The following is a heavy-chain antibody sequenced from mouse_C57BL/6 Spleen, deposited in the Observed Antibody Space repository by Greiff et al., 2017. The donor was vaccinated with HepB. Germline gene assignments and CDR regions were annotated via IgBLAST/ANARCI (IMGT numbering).Heavy chain of an antibody. CDR3: ARGEMGYDERAWFAY. Sequence: QVQLQQPGAELVRPGTSVKLSCKASGYTFTSYWMHWVKQRPGQGLEWIGVIDPSDSYTNYNQKFKGKATLTVDTSSSTAYMQRSSLTSEDSAVYYCARGEMGYDERAWFAYWGQGTLVTVSA. V-gene: IGHV1-59*01. CDR1: GYTFTSYW. J-gene: IGHJ3*01. D-gene: IGHD2-2*01. CDR2: IDPSDSYT.